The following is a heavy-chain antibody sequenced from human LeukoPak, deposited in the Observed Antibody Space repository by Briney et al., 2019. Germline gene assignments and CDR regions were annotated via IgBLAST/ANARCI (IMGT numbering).Heavy chain of an antibody. V-gene: IGHV3-21*01. CDR1: GFTFSSYS. CDR2: ISSSSSYI. D-gene: IGHD5-18*01. J-gene: IGHJ4*02. CDR3: AREGYSYRNPYYFDY. Sequence: PGGSLRLSCAASGFTFSSYSMNWVRQAPGKGLEWVSSISSSSSYIYYADSVKGRFTISRDNAKNSLYLQMNSLRAEDTAVYYCAREGYSYRNPYYFDYWGQGTLVTVSS.